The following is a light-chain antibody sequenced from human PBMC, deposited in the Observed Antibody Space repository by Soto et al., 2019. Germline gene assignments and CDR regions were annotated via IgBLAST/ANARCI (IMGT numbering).Light chain of an antibody. J-gene: IGKJ2*01. CDR3: QQAFGFPPA. V-gene: IGKV1-12*01. Sequence: DIQMTQSPSSVTASVGDRVIITCRASQNIASRLAWYQQESGKAPKLLIYDATILQSGVPSRFSGSGSGTDFTLTISSLQPEDFATYYCQQAFGFPPAVGQGTKL. CDR2: DAT. CDR1: QNIASR.